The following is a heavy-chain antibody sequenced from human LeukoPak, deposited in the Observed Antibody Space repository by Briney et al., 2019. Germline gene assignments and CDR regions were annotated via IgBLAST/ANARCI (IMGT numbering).Heavy chain of an antibody. J-gene: IGHJ4*02. Sequence: GGSLRLSCAPSVFTFSTYWMHWVRQAPGKGLVRVSRINGEGGSRNYADSVKGRFTISRDNAKNTLYLQMSSLSVEDTAVYYCASASSHRTAAGGDYWGQGTLVTVST. CDR1: VFTFSTYW. CDR2: INGEGGSR. CDR3: ASASSHRTAAGGDY. V-gene: IGHV3-74*01. D-gene: IGHD6-13*01.